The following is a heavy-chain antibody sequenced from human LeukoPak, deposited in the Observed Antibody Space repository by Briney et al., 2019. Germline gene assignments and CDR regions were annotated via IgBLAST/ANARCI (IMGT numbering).Heavy chain of an antibody. J-gene: IGHJ3*02. CDR1: GFTFSRYG. Sequence: GGSLRLSCAASGFTFSRYGMHWVRQAPGKGLEWVAFIRYDGTSKEYADSVKGRFTISRDNSKNTVYLLMNSLRAEDTAVYYCAKDHTLRAGERDAFDIWGQGTMVTVSS. CDR3: AKDHTLRAGERDAFDI. D-gene: IGHD6-19*01. CDR2: IRYDGTSK. V-gene: IGHV3-30*02.